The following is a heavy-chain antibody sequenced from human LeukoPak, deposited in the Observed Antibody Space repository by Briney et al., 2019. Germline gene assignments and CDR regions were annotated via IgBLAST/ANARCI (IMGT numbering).Heavy chain of an antibody. D-gene: IGHD6-13*01. CDR3: ARVYSSSWYPHFY. J-gene: IGHJ4*02. CDR2: ISAYNGNT. V-gene: IGHV1-18*01. CDR1: GHTLSDLS. Sequence: GASVKVSCKVSGHTLSDLSMHWVRQAPGQGLEWMGWISAYNGNTNYAQKLQGRVTMTTDTSTSTAYMELRSLRSDDTAVYYCARVYSSSWYPHFYWGQGTLVTVSS.